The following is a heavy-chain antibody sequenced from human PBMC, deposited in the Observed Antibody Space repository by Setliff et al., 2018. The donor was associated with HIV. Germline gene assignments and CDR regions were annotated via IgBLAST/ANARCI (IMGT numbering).Heavy chain of an antibody. D-gene: IGHD1-7*01. CDR3: AREGITGTTLHPY. CDR1: GSTFSSYE. CDR2: ITGSSDTI. J-gene: IGHJ4*02. V-gene: IGHV3-48*03. Sequence: PGGSLRLSCAASGSTFSSYEMDWFRQAPGKGLEWVSYITGSSDTIYYADSVKGRFTISRDNAKNSLYLQMNTLRAEDTAVYYCAREGITGTTLHPYWGQGTLVTVSS.